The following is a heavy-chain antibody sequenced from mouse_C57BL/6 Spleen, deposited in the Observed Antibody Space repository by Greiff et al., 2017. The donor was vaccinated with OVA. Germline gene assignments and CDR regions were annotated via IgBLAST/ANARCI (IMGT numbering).Heavy chain of an antibody. Sequence: VQLQESGGGLVQPGGSLKLSCAASGFTFSDYYMYWVRQTPEKRLEWVAYISNGGGSTYYPDTVKGRFTISRDNAKNTLYLQMSRLKSEDTAMYYCARPRGNYWYFDVWGTGTTVTVSS. J-gene: IGHJ1*03. V-gene: IGHV5-12*01. D-gene: IGHD2-1*01. CDR2: ISNGGGST. CDR1: GFTFSDYY. CDR3: ARPRGNYWYFDV.